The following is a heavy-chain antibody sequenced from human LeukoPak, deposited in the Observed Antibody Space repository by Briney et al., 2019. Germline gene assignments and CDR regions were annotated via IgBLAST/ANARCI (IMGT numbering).Heavy chain of an antibody. CDR2: IIPIFGTA. V-gene: IGHV1-69*05. Sequence: GSSAKVSCKASGGTFSSYAISWVRQAPGQGLEWMGGIIPIFGTANYAQKFQGRVTITTDESTSTAYMELSSLRSEDTAVYYCAASRGGGSWSNWFDSWGQGTLVTVSS. J-gene: IGHJ5*01. CDR1: GGTFSSYA. D-gene: IGHD2-15*01. CDR3: AASRGGGSWSNWFDS.